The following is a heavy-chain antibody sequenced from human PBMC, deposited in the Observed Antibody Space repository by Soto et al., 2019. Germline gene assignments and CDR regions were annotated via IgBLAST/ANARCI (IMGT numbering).Heavy chain of an antibody. V-gene: IGHV1-69*06. Sequence: QVQLVQSGAEVKNPGSSVKVSCKTSGGTFNSYLIDWVRQAPGQGLEWMGGIIPAFGTAKYAQKFQVRVTITADKSTTTAYMELRTLTSEDTAVYYCARGLDQPPVGLYFDTWGQGPLVTVS. CDR3: ARGLDQPPVGLYFDT. D-gene: IGHD2-2*01. CDR1: GGTFNSYL. CDR2: IIPAFGTA. J-gene: IGHJ4*02.